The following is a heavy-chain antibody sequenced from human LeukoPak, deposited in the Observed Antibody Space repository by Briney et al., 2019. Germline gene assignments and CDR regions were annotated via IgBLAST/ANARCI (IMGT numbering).Heavy chain of an antibody. CDR3: ARYCSGSGSLYDYYYYMDV. CDR2: KYYSGST. Sequence: PSETLSLTCTVSGGSIRRSNYYWGWIRQPPGKGLEWIASKYYSGSTYYNPSLKSRVTISVDTSKNQFSLKLNSVTAADTAVYYCARYCSGSGSLYDYYYYMDVWGKGTTVTVSS. CDR1: GGSIRRSNYY. J-gene: IGHJ6*03. V-gene: IGHV4-39*07. D-gene: IGHD3-10*01.